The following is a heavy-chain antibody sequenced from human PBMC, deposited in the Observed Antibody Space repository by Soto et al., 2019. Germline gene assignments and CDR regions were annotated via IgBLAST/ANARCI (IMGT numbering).Heavy chain of an antibody. CDR2: IYYSGST. CDR1: GGSISSSSYY. V-gene: IGHV4-39*01. D-gene: IGHD1-26*01. J-gene: IGHJ4*02. CDR3: ARISGSYTVGDY. Sequence: SETLSLTCTVSGGSISSSSYYWGWIRQPPGKGLEWIGSIYYSGSTYYNPSLKSRVTISVDTSKNQFSLKLSSVTAADTAVYYCARISGSYTVGDYWGQGTLVTVSS.